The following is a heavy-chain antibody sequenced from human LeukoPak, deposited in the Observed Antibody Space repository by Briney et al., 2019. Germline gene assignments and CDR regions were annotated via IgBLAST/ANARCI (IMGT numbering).Heavy chain of an antibody. CDR3: ARDYWVAAAGTTVWFDP. J-gene: IGHJ5*02. CDR2: IYYSGST. CDR1: GGSISSYY. V-gene: IGHV4-59*01. D-gene: IGHD6-13*01. Sequence: SETLSLTCTVSGGSISSYYWSWIRQPPGKGLEWIGNIYYSGSTNYNPSLKSRVTISVDTSKNQFSLKLSSVTAADTAVYYCARDYWVAAAGTTVWFDPWGQGTLVTVSS.